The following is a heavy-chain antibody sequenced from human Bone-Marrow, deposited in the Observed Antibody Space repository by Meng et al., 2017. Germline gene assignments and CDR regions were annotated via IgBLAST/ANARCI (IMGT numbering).Heavy chain of an antibody. CDR1: GYTFTSYD. CDR3: ARNMGWGYCSGGSCYSTKTDHHDAFDI. D-gene: IGHD2-15*01. Sequence: ASVKVSCKASGYTFTSYDINWGRQATGQGLEGMGWMNPNSGNTGYAQKFQGRVTMTRNTSISTAYMELSSLRSEDTAVYYCARNMGWGYCSGGSCYSTKTDHHDAFDIWGQGTMVTVSS. J-gene: IGHJ3*02. CDR2: MNPNSGNT. V-gene: IGHV1-8*01.